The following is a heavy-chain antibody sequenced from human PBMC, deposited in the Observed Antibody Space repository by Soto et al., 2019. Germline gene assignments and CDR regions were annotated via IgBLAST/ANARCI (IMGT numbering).Heavy chain of an antibody. CDR1: GGSVSSGSYY. J-gene: IGHJ5*02. D-gene: IGHD6-19*01. CDR3: VRSFFYLEQWLVHSWFDP. CDR2: IYYSGST. Sequence: SETLSLTCTVSGGSVSSGSYYWSWIRQPPGKGLEWIGYIYYSGSTNYNPSLKSRVTISVDMSKNQFSLKLSSVTAADTAVFYCVRSFFYLEQWLVHSWFDPWGQGTLVTVSS. V-gene: IGHV4-61*01.